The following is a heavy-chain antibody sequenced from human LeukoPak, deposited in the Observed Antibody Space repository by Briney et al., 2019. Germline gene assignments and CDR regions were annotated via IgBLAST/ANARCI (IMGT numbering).Heavy chain of an antibody. Sequence: PSEALSLTCTVSGGSISSYYWSWIRQPPGKGLEWIGYIYYSGSTNYNPSLKSRVTISVDTSKNQFSLKLSSVTAADTAVYYCASCPYYYYYYMDVWGKGTTVTVSS. V-gene: IGHV4-59*01. CDR2: IYYSGST. CDR1: GGSISSYY. J-gene: IGHJ6*03. CDR3: ASCPYYYYYYMDV.